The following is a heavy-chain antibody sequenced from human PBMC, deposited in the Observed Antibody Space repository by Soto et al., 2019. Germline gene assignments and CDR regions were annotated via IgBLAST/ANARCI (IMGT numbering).Heavy chain of an antibody. D-gene: IGHD7-27*01. J-gene: IGHJ3*02. CDR1: GFTFSSYA. CDR2: ISYDGSNK. CDR3: ASLVGFANWAAFDI. V-gene: IGHV3-30-3*01. Sequence: QVQLVESGGGVVQPGRSLRLSCAASGFTFSSYAMHWVRQAPGKGLEWVAVISYDGSNKYYANSVKGRFTISRDNSKNNLYLEMKCLRAEDPAVYYCASLVGFANWAAFDIWGQRPIVAVSS.